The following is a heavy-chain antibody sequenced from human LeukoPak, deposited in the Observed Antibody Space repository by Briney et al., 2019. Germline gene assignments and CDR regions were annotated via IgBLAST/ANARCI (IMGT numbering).Heavy chain of an antibody. Sequence: PGGFLRLSCAASGFTFSSYAMSWVRQAPGKGLEWVSAISGSGGSTYYADSVKGRFTVSRDNSRDTLYLQMNSLRHEDTAAYYCAKDHWTDSSGPHFDYWGQGTLVTVSS. D-gene: IGHD3-22*01. V-gene: IGHV3-23*01. CDR1: GFTFSSYA. CDR3: AKDHWTDSSGPHFDY. J-gene: IGHJ4*02. CDR2: ISGSGGST.